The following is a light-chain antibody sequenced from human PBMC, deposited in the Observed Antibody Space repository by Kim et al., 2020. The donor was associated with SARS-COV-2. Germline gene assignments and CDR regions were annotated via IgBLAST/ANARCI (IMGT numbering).Light chain of an antibody. J-gene: IGKJ1*01. CDR1: QSVSTN. CDR3: QQYYNWPWT. V-gene: IGKV3D-15*03. Sequence: EIMMTQSPATLSLSPGDRATLSCRASQSVSTNLGWYQQKPGQAPRLLIYGASFRATGIPARFSGSGSGTEFTLTISILQSEDFAVYYCQQYYNWPWTFGQGTKVDIK. CDR2: GAS.